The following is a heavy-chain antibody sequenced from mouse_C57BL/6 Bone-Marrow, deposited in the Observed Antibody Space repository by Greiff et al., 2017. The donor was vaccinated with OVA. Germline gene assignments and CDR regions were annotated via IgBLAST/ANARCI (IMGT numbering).Heavy chain of an antibody. CDR1: GYTFTSYW. V-gene: IGHV14-4*01. Sequence: VQLQQPGAELVKPGASVKLSCKASGYTFTSYWMHWVKQRPEQGLEWIGWIDPENGDTEYASKFQGKATITADTSSNTAYLQLSSLTSEDTAVYYCTPIYYYGWFAYWGQGTLVTVSA. D-gene: IGHD1-1*01. CDR3: TPIYYYGWFAY. J-gene: IGHJ3*01. CDR2: IDPENGDT.